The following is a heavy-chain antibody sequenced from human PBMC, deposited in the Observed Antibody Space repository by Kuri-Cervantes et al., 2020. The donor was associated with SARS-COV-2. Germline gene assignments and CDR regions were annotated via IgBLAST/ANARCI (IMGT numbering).Heavy chain of an antibody. CDR1: AFTFSGRS. J-gene: IGHJ6*03. D-gene: IGHD6-19*01. CDR2: ISGSAGRT. V-gene: IGHV3-23*01. CDR3: AKEIRLYYYMDV. Sequence: GGSLRLSCAASAFTFSGRSMSWVRQTPGKGLEWISVISGSAGRTYYADSVKGRFTVSKDNFRNTLYLQMNSLRAEDTAVYYCAKEIRLYYYMDVWGKGTTVTVSS.